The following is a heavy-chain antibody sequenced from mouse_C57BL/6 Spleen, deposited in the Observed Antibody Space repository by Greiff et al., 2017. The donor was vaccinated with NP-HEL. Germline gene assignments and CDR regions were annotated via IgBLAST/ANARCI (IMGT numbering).Heavy chain of an antibody. V-gene: IGHV1-69*01. D-gene: IGHD3-2*02. J-gene: IGHJ2*01. CDR3: ARSSQLRLRVDY. CDR1: GYTFTSYW. CDR2: IDPSDSYT. Sequence: VQLQQSGAELVMPGASVKLSCKASGYTFTSYWMHWVKQRPGQGLEWIGEIDPSDSYTNYNQKFKGKSTLTVDKSSSTAYMQLSSLTSEDSAVYYCARSSQLRLRVDYWGKGTTLTVSS.